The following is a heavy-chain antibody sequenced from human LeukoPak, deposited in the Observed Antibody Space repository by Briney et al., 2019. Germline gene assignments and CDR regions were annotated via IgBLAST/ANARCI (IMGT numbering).Heavy chain of an antibody. V-gene: IGHV4-34*01. CDR3: ARGGRSSGWRGRGYYFDY. CDR1: GGSFSGYY. D-gene: IGHD6-19*01. CDR2: INHSGST. J-gene: IGHJ4*02. Sequence: SETLSLTCAVYGGSFSGYYWSWIRQPPGKGLEWIGEINHSGSTNYNPSLKSRVTISVDTSQNQFSLKLSSVTAADTAVYYCARGGRSSGWRGRGYYFDYWGQGTLVTVSS.